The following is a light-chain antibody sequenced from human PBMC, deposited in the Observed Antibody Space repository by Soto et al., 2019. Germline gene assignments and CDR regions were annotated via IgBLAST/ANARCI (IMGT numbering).Light chain of an antibody. Sequence: EIVMTQSPATLSVSPGERATLSCRASQSVSGNLAWYQQKPGQAPRLLIYDASTRATGIPARFSGSGSGTDFTLTINSLAPEDFAIYYCHQRQSWPRTFGQGTKVDIK. CDR1: QSVSGN. J-gene: IGKJ1*01. V-gene: IGKV3-15*01. CDR3: HQRQSWPRT. CDR2: DAS.